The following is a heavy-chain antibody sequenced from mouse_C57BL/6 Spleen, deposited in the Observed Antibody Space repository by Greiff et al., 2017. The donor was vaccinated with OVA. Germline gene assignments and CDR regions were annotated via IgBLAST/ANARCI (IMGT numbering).Heavy chain of an antibody. V-gene: IGHV1-69*01. CDR1: GYTFTSYW. CDR3: ARNLGVTTGGFDY. D-gene: IGHD2-2*01. J-gene: IGHJ2*01. CDR2: IDPSDSYT. Sequence: QVQLKQPGAELVMPGASVKLSCKASGYTFTSYWMHWVKQRPGQGLEWIGEIDPSDSYTNYNQKFKGKSTLTVDKSSSTAYMQLSSLTSEDSAVYYCARNLGVTTGGFDYWGQGTTLTVSS.